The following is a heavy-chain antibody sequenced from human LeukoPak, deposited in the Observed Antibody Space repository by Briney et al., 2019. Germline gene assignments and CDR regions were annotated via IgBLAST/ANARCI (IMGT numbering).Heavy chain of an antibody. D-gene: IGHD2-15*01. CDR3: VRHCCSAPSKRTFDI. J-gene: IGHJ3*02. CDR2: ISDGGST. V-gene: IGHV4-39*01. Sequence: SETLSLTCTVSGGSIWSSDYYWGCIRQFPGKGLEWIGTISDGGSTYCNPSLKSRVIVSVDTSKNQFSLKLSSVTAADTAVYYCVRHCCSAPSKRTFDIWGQGTLVTVSS. CDR1: GGSIWSSDYY.